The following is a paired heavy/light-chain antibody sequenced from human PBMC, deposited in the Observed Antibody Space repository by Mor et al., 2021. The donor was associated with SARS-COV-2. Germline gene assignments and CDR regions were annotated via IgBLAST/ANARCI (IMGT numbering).Light chain of an antibody. J-gene: IGLJ2*01. CDR2: EGS. CDR3: CSCAGTTTFVV. V-gene: IGLV2-23*03. Sequence: QSALTQPASVSGSPGQSITISCTGTSSDVGSYNLVSWYQQHPGKAPKLMIYEGSKRPSGVSNRFSGSKSGNAASLTISGLQAEDEADYYCCSCAGTTTFVVFGGGTKLTVL. CDR1: SSDVGSYNL.
Heavy chain of an antibody. V-gene: IGHV4-39*01. J-gene: IGHJ4*02. D-gene: IGHD3-10*01. CDR2: MYYSGST. CDR1: GGSLSSSNYY. Sequence: QLQLQESGPGLVKPSETLSLTCTVSGGSLSSSNYYWDWIRQPPGKGLEWIGSMYYSGSTYYNPSLKSRVTISVDTSKNQFSLKLSSVTAADTAVYYCARALGYFGTGSYYNVKFDSWGQGTLVTVSS. CDR3: ARALGYFGTGSYYNVKFDS.